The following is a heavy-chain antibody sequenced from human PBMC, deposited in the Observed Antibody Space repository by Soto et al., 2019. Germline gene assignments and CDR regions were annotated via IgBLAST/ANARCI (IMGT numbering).Heavy chain of an antibody. CDR1: GFSFSGYA. CDR2: ITASGDST. J-gene: IGHJ4*02. D-gene: IGHD1-1*01. CDR3: VKAGAYWTR. V-gene: IGHV3-23*01. Sequence: EVQLLESGGGLVQPGGSLRLSCAASGFSFSGYAMSWVRQAPGKGLEWVSSITASGDSTYYADPVKGRFTISRDNSKNILYLQLNILRVDDKALYYCVKAGAYWTRWGQGTLVTGSS.